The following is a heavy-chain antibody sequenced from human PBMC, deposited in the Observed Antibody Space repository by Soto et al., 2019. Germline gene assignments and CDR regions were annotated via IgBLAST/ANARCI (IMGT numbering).Heavy chain of an antibody. D-gene: IGHD1-7*01. V-gene: IGHV3-30-3*01. J-gene: IGHJ4*02. CDR2: ISYDGSNK. Sequence: GGSLRLSCAASGFTFSSYAMHWVRQAPGKGLEWVAVISYDGSNKYYADSVKGRFTISRDNSKNTLYLQMNSLRAEDTAVYYCARDIKAEVGTTFDYWGQGTLVTVSS. CDR3: ARDIKAEVGTTFDY. CDR1: GFTFSSYA.